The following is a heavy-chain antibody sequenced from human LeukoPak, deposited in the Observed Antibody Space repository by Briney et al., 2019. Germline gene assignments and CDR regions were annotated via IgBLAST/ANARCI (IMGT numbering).Heavy chain of an antibody. CDR1: GGSISSYY. J-gene: IGHJ5*02. CDR2: IYYSGST. V-gene: IGHV4-59*08. D-gene: IGHD4-17*01. Sequence: PSETLSLTCTVSGGSISSYYWSWIRQPPGKGLEWIGYIYYSGSTNYNPSLKSRVTISVDTSKNQFSLKLRSVTAADTAVYYCARLQLVTTYNWFDPWGQGTLVTVSS. CDR3: ARLQLVTTYNWFDP.